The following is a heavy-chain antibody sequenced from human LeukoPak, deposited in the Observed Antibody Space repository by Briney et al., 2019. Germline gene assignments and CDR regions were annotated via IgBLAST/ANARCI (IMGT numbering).Heavy chain of an antibody. D-gene: IGHD3-16*02. V-gene: IGHV4-59*01. J-gene: IGHJ4*02. CDR2: IHYSGST. CDR3: ARRSRYTVVFDF. CDR1: GGSINSYY. Sequence: PSETLSLTCTVSGGSINSYYWNWIRQSPGKGLEWIGYIHYSGSTNYNPSLKSRVTISVDTAKQQFSLRLTSVTAADTAVYYCARRSRYTVVFDFWGQGTLVTVSS.